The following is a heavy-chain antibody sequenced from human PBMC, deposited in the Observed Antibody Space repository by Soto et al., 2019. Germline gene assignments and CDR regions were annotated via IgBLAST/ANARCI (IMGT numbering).Heavy chain of an antibody. D-gene: IGHD3-10*01. CDR1: SGSISSSSYS. CDR3: AQESLDAFDV. Sequence: PSETLSLTCTVSSGSISSSSYSWGWIRQPPGKGLEWIGTIYYSGTTNYNPSLKSRVTISVDTSKNQFSLKLSSVTAADTAVYYCAQESLDAFDVWGQGTVVT. CDR2: IYYSGTT. V-gene: IGHV4-39*01. J-gene: IGHJ3*01.